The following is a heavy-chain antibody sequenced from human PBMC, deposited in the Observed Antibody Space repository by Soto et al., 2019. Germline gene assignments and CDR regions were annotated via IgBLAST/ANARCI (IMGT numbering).Heavy chain of an antibody. CDR1: GGSFSGYY. CDR3: ARDRLLAVSHYYYYYMDV. CDR2: INHSGST. J-gene: IGHJ6*03. Sequence: QVQLQQWGAGLLKPSETLSLTCAVYGGSFSGYYWSWIRQPPGKGLEWIGEINHSGSTNYNPSLKSRVTISVDTSKNQFSLKLSSVTAADTAVYYCARDRLLAVSHYYYYYMDVWGKGTTVTVSS. D-gene: IGHD4-17*01. V-gene: IGHV4-34*01.